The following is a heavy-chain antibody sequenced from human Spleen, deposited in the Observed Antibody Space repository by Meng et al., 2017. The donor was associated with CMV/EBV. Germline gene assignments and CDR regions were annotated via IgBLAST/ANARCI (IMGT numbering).Heavy chain of an antibody. CDR3: AKGYNYGYSHDYFDY. D-gene: IGHD5-18*01. CDR2: IKQDGSEK. Sequence: GESLKISCAASGFTFSSYWMSWVRQAPGKGLEWVANIKQDGSEKYYVDSVKGRFTISRDNAKNSLYLQMNSLRAEDTAVYYCAKGYNYGYSHDYFDYWGQGTLVTVSS. V-gene: IGHV3-7*03. J-gene: IGHJ4*02. CDR1: GFTFSSYW.